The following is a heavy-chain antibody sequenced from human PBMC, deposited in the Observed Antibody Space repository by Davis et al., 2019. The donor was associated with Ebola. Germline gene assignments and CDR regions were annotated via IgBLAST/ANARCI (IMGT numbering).Heavy chain of an antibody. J-gene: IGHJ4*02. CDR3: ARRPPSGLVPAAYSVIDY. CDR1: GGSISSSSYY. D-gene: IGHD2-2*01. V-gene: IGHV4-39*01. CDR2: IYYSGST. Sequence: PSETLSLTCTVSGGSISSSSYYWGWIRQPPGKGLEWIGSIYYSGSTYYNPSLKSRVTISVDTSKNQFSLKLSSVTAADTAVYYCARRPPSGLVPAAYSVIDYWGQGTLVTVSS.